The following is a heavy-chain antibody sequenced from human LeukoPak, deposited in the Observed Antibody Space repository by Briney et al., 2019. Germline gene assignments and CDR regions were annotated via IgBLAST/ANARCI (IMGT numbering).Heavy chain of an antibody. CDR1: GGSISSSSYY. Sequence: SETLSLTCTVSGGSISSSSYYWGWIRQPPGKGLEWIGGIYYSGSTYYNPSLKSRVTISVDTSKNQFSLKLSSVTAADTAVYYCARVSSGVYFDYWGQGTLVTVPS. V-gene: IGHV4-39*07. CDR3: ARVSSGVYFDY. D-gene: IGHD2-15*01. J-gene: IGHJ4*02. CDR2: IYYSGST.